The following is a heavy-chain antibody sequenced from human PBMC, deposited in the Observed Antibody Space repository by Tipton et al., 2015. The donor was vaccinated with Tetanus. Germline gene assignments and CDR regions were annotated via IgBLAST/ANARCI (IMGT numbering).Heavy chain of an antibody. CDR2: INPIGGST. D-gene: IGHD6-25*01. Sequence: QVQLVQSGAEVKKPGASVKVSCKASGYTLTSYHMHWVRQAPGQGLEWMGIINPIGGSTSYAQKFQGRITMTGDTSTSTVYMDLNSLRSEDTAVYYCASGSALDYWGQGTLVTVSS. J-gene: IGHJ4*02. V-gene: IGHV1-46*01. CDR3: ASGSALDY. CDR1: GYTLTSYH.